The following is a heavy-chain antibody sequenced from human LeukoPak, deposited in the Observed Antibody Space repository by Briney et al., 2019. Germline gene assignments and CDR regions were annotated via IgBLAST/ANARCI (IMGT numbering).Heavy chain of an antibody. J-gene: IGHJ3*02. D-gene: IGHD2-2*01. V-gene: IGHV1-18*04. Sequence: ASVKVSCKASGYTFTSYYMHWVRQAPGQGLEWMGWISAYNGNTNYAQKLQGRVTMTTDTSTSTAYMELRSLRSDDTAVYYCAGVVVVPAAMWLAFDIWGQGTMVTVSS. CDR3: AGVVVVPAAMWLAFDI. CDR2: ISAYNGNT. CDR1: GYTFTSYY.